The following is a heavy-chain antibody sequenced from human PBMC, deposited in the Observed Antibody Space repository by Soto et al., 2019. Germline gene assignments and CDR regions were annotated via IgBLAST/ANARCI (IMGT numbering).Heavy chain of an antibody. CDR2: ISRSGSSR. CDR3: ARGRSINTNMDY. D-gene: IGHD2-2*01. V-gene: IGHV3-21*01. Sequence: EAQLVESGVGLVQPGGSLRLSCAASGFTFSTYSMNWVRQAPGKGLEWGSSISRSGSSRSYADSVKGRFTISRDNAKNSLYLQMDSLRAEDTAVYYCARGRSINTNMDYWVQGTLVTVSS. CDR1: GFTFSTYS. J-gene: IGHJ4*02.